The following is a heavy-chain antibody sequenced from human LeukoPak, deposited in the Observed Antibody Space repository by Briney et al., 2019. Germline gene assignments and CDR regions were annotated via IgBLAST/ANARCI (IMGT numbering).Heavy chain of an antibody. CDR1: AFTVTSNY. Sequence: GRSLRLSCAPSAFTVTSNYMSSVRLPPGKWLEWDSVIYSGGSTYSAASVKGRFTISRDNSKNTLYLQMNSMRVEDTAVYYCARDYYDSSGYYYADAFDIWGQGTMVTVSS. V-gene: IGHV3-66*01. CDR3: ARDYYDSSGYYYADAFDI. CDR2: IYSGGST. D-gene: IGHD3-22*01. J-gene: IGHJ3*02.